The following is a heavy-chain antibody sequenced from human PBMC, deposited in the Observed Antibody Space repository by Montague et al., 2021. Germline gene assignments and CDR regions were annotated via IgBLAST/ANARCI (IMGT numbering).Heavy chain of an antibody. CDR3: AREVKMGEGYKYGQAPYYYYGMDV. CDR2: MSSGSNYI. CDR1: GFTFSSYN. J-gene: IGHJ6*02. D-gene: IGHD5-18*01. V-gene: IGHV3-21*01. Sequence: SLRLSCAASGFTFSSYNMNWVRQAPGKGLEWVSSMSSGSNYIYYADSLMGRFTISRHNAKNSLYLQMNSLRAEDTAVYYCAREVKMGEGYKYGQAPYYYYGMDVWGQGTTVTVSS.